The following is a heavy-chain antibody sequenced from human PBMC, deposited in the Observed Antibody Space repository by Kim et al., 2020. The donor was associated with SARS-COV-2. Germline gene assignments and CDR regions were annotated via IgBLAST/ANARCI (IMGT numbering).Heavy chain of an antibody. J-gene: IGHJ4*03. CDR1: GFTFSSYA. CDR3: ARETVTIFGVVPRYFDY. D-gene: IGHD3-3*01. V-gene: IGHV3-30-3*01. Sequence: GGSLRLSCAASGFTFSSYAMHWVRQAPGKGLEWVAVISYDGSNKYYADSVKGRFTISRDNPKNTLYLQMNSLRAEDTAVYYCARETVTIFGVVPRYFDY. CDR2: ISYDGSNK.